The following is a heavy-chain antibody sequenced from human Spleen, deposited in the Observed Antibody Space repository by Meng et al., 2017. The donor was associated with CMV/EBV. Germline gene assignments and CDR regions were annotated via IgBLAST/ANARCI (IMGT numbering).Heavy chain of an antibody. J-gene: IGHJ4*02. V-gene: IGHV1-2*06. CDR1: GYTVSGHY. Sequence: KAPGYTVSGHYIHWVRQAPGQGLEWMGRINPDTGGTKYPQEFQGRVTVTRDTSTNTAYMELSRLTSDDTAVYYCARERTNQQQGHIDYWGQGTLVTVSS. CDR2: INPDTGGT. CDR3: ARERTNQQQGHIDY. D-gene: IGHD6-13*01.